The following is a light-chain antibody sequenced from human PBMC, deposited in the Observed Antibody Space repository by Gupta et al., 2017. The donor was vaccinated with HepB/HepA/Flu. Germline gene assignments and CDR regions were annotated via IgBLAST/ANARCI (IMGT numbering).Light chain of an antibody. CDR2: AYN. J-gene: IGLJ1*01. V-gene: IGLV1-40*01. Sequence: QSVLTQPPSVSGAPGQRVTISCTGSSSNIGVHYDVHWYQQLPGTAPKLLIYAYNNRPSGVPDRFSCYKSGTSASPAPXGXQAEDEXYDDCQYYNTCLSAWVFGTGTKLTVL. CDR1: SSNIGVHYD. CDR3: QYYNTCLSAWV.